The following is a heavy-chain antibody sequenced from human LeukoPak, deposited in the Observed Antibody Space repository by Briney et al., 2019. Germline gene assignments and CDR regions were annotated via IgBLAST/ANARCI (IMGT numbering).Heavy chain of an antibody. J-gene: IGHJ6*02. Sequence: PGGSLRLSCAASGFTFTSYSMNWVRQAPGKGLEWVSTISGSGGSTYYADSVKGRFTISRDNSKNTLYLQMNSLRAEDTAVYYCAKVGCSGGSCLHYYYYGMDVWGQGTTVTVSS. D-gene: IGHD2-15*01. CDR2: ISGSGGST. CDR3: AKVGCSGGSCLHYYYYGMDV. CDR1: GFTFTSYS. V-gene: IGHV3-23*01.